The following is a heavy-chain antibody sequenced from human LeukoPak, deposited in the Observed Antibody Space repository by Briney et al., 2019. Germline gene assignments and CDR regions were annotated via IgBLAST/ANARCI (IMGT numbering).Heavy chain of an antibody. CDR1: GYTLTELS. CDR2: FDPEDGET. J-gene: IGHJ4*02. V-gene: IGHV1-24*01. Sequence: GASVKVSCKVSGYTLTELSMHWVRQAPGNGLEWMGGFDPEDGETIYAQKFQGRVTMTEDTSTDTAYMELSSLRSEDTAVYYCATMITMVRGVIITGGWYFDYWGQGTLVTVSS. D-gene: IGHD3-10*01. CDR3: ATMITMVRGVIITGGWYFDY.